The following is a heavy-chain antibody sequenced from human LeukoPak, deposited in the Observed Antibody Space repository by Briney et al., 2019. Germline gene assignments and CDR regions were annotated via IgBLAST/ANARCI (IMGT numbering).Heavy chain of an antibody. CDR1: GFTLSSYW. J-gene: IGHJ4*02. Sequence: GGSLRLSCAASGFTLSSYWMSWVRQVPGKGLEWVANIKQDGSERHYVDSVKGRFTISRDNAKNSLYLQMNTLRAEDTAVYYCARDKRADEGSKSDYWGQGTLVTVSS. CDR2: IKQDGSER. CDR3: ARDKRADEGSKSDY. D-gene: IGHD1-26*01. V-gene: IGHV3-7*03.